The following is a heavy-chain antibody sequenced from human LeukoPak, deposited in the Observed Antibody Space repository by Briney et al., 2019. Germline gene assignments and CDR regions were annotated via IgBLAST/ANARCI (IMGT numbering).Heavy chain of an antibody. D-gene: IGHD2-2*01. CDR2: IKSKTDGGTT. Sequence: GGSLRLSCAASGFTFSNAWMSWVRQAPGKGLEWVGRIKSKTDGGTTDYAAPVKGRFTISRGDSKNTLYLQMNSLKTEDTAVYYCTTDEIVVVPAAIFGYWGQGTLVTVSS. CDR3: TTDEIVVVPAAIFGY. J-gene: IGHJ4*02. CDR1: GFTFSNAW. V-gene: IGHV3-15*01.